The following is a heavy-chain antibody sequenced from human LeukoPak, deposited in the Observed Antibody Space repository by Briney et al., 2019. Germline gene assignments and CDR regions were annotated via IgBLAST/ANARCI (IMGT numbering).Heavy chain of an antibody. CDR2: MNPNSGNT. V-gene: IGHV1-8*01. J-gene: IGHJ4*02. D-gene: IGHD3-3*01. CDR1: GYTFTSYD. Sequence: ASVKVSCKASGYTFTSYDINWVRQATGQGLEWMGWMNPNSGNTGYAQKFLGRVTMTRNTSISTAYVELSSLRSEDTAVYYCARGPNYDFWSGYAIDYWGQGTLVTVSS. CDR3: ARGPNYDFWSGYAIDY.